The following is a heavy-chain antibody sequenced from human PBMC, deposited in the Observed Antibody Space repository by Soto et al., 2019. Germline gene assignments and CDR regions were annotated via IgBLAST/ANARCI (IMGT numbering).Heavy chain of an antibody. J-gene: IGHJ5*02. V-gene: IGHV4-30-2*01. CDR1: GGSISSNDFY. Sequence: SETLSLTCIVSGGSISSNDFYWSWIRQHPGKGLEWIGYIYHSGSTYYNPSLKSRVTISVDRSKNQFSLKLTSVTAADTAVYFCARTGKFYYYDMSGLPFDPWGQGTLVTVSS. CDR3: ARTGKFYYYDMSGLPFDP. CDR2: IYHSGST. D-gene: IGHD3-22*01.